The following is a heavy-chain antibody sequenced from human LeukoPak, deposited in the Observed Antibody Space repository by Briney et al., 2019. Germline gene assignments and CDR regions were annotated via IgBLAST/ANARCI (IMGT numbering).Heavy chain of an antibody. V-gene: IGHV4-39*07. Sequence: XETXXLTXTVSGGSISSSSYYWGWIRQPPXXXXXWIGSIYYSGSTYYNPSLKSRVTISVDTSKNQFSLKLSSVTAADTAVYYCARIILTGYYFDYWGQGTLVTVSS. CDR3: ARIILTGYYFDY. CDR2: IYYSGST. D-gene: IGHD3-9*01. CDR1: GGSISSSSYY. J-gene: IGHJ4*02.